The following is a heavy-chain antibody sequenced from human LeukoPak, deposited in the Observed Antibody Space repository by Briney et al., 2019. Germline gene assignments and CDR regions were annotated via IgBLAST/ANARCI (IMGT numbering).Heavy chain of an antibody. CDR3: ATLSQSAHQFPFDP. CDR1: GGTFSSYT. J-gene: IGHJ5*02. Sequence: SVKVSCKASGGTFSSYTISWARQAPGQGLEWMGRIIPILGIANYAQKFQGRVTITADKSTSTAYMELSSLRSEDTAVYYCATLSQSAHQFPFDPWGQGTLVTVSS. CDR2: IIPILGIA. V-gene: IGHV1-69*02. D-gene: IGHD2-2*01.